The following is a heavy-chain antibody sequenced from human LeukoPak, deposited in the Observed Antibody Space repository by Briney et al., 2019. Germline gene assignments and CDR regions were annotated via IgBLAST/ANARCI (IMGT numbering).Heavy chain of an antibody. Sequence: KPSETLSLTCAVYGGSFRGYYWSWIRQPPGKGLECIGEINHSGSNNYNPSRKSRVTISVDTSKTQFSLKLSSVTAADTAVYYCARGRRGYSTNWFDPWGQGTLVTVSS. CDR3: ARGRRGYSTNWFDP. CDR2: INHSGSN. CDR1: GGSFRGYY. V-gene: IGHV4-34*01. D-gene: IGHD6-13*01. J-gene: IGHJ5*02.